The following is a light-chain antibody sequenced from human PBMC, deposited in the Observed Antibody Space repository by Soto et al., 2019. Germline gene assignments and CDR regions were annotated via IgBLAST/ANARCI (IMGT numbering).Light chain of an antibody. CDR3: QQCGTWPLT. Sequence: ETVLTQSPATLSLSPGERATLSCRASQTISSYLIWYQQKPGQAPRLLIYDASSRATGIPARFSDSRSGTDFTLTISSLETEDFAVYYCQQCGTWPLTCGGGTKVEI. V-gene: IGKV3-11*01. CDR1: QTISSY. J-gene: IGKJ4*01. CDR2: DAS.